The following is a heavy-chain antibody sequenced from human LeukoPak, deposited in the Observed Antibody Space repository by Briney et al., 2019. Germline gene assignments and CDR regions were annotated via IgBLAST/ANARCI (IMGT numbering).Heavy chain of an antibody. D-gene: IGHD4-11*01. J-gene: IGHJ6*03. Sequence: PSETLSLTCTVSGGSISSYYWSWIRQPPGKGLEWIGYIYYSGSTNYNPSLKSRVTISVDTSKNQFSLKLSSVTAADTAVYYCARDSYYSNEGYYYYYMDVWGKGTTVTVSS. CDR1: GGSISSYY. CDR3: ARDSYYSNEGYYYYYMDV. V-gene: IGHV4-59*01. CDR2: IYYSGST.